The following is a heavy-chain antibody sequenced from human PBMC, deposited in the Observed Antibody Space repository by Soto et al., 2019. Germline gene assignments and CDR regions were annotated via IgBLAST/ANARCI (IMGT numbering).Heavy chain of an antibody. J-gene: IGHJ4*02. CDR2: INHSGST. CDR1: GGSFSGYF. D-gene: IGHD4-17*01. Sequence: SETLSLTCGFYGGSFSGYFWIWIRHPPGKGLDWIGEINHSGSTNHNPSLKSRVSMSVDTSKNQFSLKLSSVTAADTAVYYCARGMTTVTPYFDSWGQGTLVTVSS. V-gene: IGHV4-34*01. CDR3: ARGMTTVTPYFDS.